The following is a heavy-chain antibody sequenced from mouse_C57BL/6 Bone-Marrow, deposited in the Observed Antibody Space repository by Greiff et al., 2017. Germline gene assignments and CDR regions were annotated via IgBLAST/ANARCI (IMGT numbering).Heavy chain of an antibody. CDR3: ARLAWVFDY. CDR2: IYPGGGYT. Sequence: VHLVESGAELVRPGTSVKMSCKASGYTFTNYWIGWAKQRPGHGLEWIGDIYPGGGYTNYNEKFKGKATLTADKSSSTAYMQYSSLTSEDSAINYGARLAWVFDYWGQGTTLTVSS. J-gene: IGHJ2*01. CDR1: GYTFTNYW. D-gene: IGHD4-1*01. V-gene: IGHV1-63*01.